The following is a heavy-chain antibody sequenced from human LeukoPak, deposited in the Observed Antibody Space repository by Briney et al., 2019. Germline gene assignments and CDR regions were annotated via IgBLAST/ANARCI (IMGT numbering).Heavy chain of an antibody. D-gene: IGHD2-15*01. CDR2: ISGSGGST. Sequence: PGGSLRLSCAASGFTFSSYAMSWVRQAPGKGLEWVSAISGSGGSTYYADSVKGRFTISRDNSKNTLYLQVNSLRAEDTAVYYCAKAKVVVAATSYFDYWGQGTLVTVSS. J-gene: IGHJ4*02. V-gene: IGHV3-23*01. CDR3: AKAKVVVAATSYFDY. CDR1: GFTFSSYA.